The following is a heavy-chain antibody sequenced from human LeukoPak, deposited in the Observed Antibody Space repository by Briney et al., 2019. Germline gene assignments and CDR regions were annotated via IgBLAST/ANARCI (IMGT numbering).Heavy chain of an antibody. V-gene: IGHV1-2*02. CDR2: INPNSGGT. J-gene: IGHJ4*02. D-gene: IGHD1-7*01. Sequence: ASVKVSCKASGYTFTDYYMHGVRHAPRPGLEWMGWINPNSGGTNCAQKFQGRVTMTRDTSISTAYMELSRLRSDDTAVYYCARDRYNWNYGVDYWGQGTLVTVSS. CDR1: GYTFTDYY. CDR3: ARDRYNWNYGVDY.